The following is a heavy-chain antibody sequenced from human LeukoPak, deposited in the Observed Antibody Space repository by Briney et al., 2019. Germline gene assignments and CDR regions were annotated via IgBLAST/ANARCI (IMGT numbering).Heavy chain of an antibody. D-gene: IGHD1-26*01. Sequence: ASVKVSCKASGNTFATYYIHWVRQAPGQGLEWMGIINPTSVSTTYPQRLQGRVTMTRDASTSTVHMELMTLRSEDTAVYYCATYSGTSSNYYYLDVWGTGTTVTVSS. CDR1: GNTFATYY. CDR3: ATYSGTSSNYYYLDV. CDR2: INPTSVST. J-gene: IGHJ6*03. V-gene: IGHV1-46*04.